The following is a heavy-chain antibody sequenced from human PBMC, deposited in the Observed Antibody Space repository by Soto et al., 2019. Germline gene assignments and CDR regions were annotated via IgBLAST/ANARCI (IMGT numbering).Heavy chain of an antibody. J-gene: IGHJ4*02. CDR2: IREDGRET. Sequence: GGSLRLSCAASGFSFSDYWMNWVRQARGKGLEWVANIREDGRETYYVDSVKGRFTISRDNAKNSLYLEMSNLTAEDTAVYFCASHWYVCRRTHCYRYFDWWGQGTRVAGSS. V-gene: IGHV3-7*03. D-gene: IGHD1-20*01. CDR1: GFSFSDYW. CDR3: ASHWYVCRRTHCYRYFDW.